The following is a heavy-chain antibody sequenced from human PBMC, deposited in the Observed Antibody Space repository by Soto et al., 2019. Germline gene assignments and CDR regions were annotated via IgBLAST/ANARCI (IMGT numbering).Heavy chain of an antibody. J-gene: IGHJ4*02. V-gene: IGHV1-69*04. D-gene: IGHD6-13*01. Sequence: SVKVSCKASGGTFSSYTISWVRQAPGQGLEWMGRIIPILGIANYAQKSQGRVTITADKSTSTAYMELSSLRSEDTAVYYCARDQAAAGTWGFDYWGQGTLVTVAS. CDR2: IIPILGIA. CDR3: ARDQAAAGTWGFDY. CDR1: GGTFSSYT.